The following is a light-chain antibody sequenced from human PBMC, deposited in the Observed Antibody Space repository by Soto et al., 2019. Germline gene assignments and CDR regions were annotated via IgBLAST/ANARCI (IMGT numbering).Light chain of an antibody. V-gene: IGKV1-5*03. CDR1: QSISSW. CDR2: KAS. CDR3: QQYNSYPLT. Sequence: DIQMTQSPSTLSASVGDRVTITCRASQSISSWLAWYQQKPGKAPNLLIYKASSLESGVPSRLSGSGYGTELTLTIRRLEPDDFATYYRQQYNSYPLTFGGGTKVEIK. J-gene: IGKJ4*01.